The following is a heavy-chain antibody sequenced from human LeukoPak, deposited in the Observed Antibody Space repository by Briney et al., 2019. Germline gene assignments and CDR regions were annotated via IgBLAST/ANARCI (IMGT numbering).Heavy chain of an antibody. J-gene: IGHJ3*02. Sequence: SGESLKISCKGSGYSFTSYWIGLVRQMPGKGLEWMGIIYPGDSDTRYSPSFQGQVTISADKSISTAYLQWSSLKASDTAMYYCARPLRGTIFGVPPSGAFDIWGQGTMVTVSS. CDR1: GYSFTSYW. V-gene: IGHV5-51*01. D-gene: IGHD3-3*01. CDR2: IYPGDSDT. CDR3: ARPLRGTIFGVPPSGAFDI.